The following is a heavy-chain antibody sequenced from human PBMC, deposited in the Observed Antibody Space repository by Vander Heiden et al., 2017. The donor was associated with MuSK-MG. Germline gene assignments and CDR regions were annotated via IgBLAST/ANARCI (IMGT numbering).Heavy chain of an antibody. V-gene: IGHV3-21*01. Sequence: EVQLVESGGGLVKPGGSLRLSCAASVFTFSGYSMNWVRQAPGKGLEWVSSISSSSSYIYYADSVKGRFTISRDNAKNSLYLQMNSLRAEDTAVYYCARAHTAMVEADAFDIWGQGTMVTVSS. CDR3: ARAHTAMVEADAFDI. D-gene: IGHD5-18*01. J-gene: IGHJ3*02. CDR2: ISSSSSYI. CDR1: VFTFSGYS.